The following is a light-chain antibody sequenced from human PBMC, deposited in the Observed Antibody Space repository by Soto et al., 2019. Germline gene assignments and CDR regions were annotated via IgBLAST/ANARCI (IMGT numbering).Light chain of an antibody. CDR2: VAS. J-gene: IGKJ1*01. CDR1: QGISNY. V-gene: IGKV1-27*01. Sequence: DIQMTQSPSPLSASVGDRVTITCRASQGISNYLAWYQQQPGKVPKLLIYVASTLQSGVPSRFSGSGSGTDFTLTISSLQPEDVATYYCQKYNSAPWTFGQGTKVVIK. CDR3: QKYNSAPWT.